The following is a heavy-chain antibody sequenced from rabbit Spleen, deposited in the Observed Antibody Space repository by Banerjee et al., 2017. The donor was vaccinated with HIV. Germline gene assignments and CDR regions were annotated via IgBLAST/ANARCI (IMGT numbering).Heavy chain of an antibody. J-gene: IGHJ4*01. V-gene: IGHV1S45*01. CDR1: GFSFSDRDV. D-gene: IGHD3-1*01. Sequence: QEQLEESGGGLVKPGGSLTLTCEASGFSFSDRDVMCWVRQAPGKGLEWIACIDVVKSGNTYYPDWAKGRFTISKTSSTTVALQVTSLTAADTATYFCARDLASVVGWNFNLWGPGTLVTVS. CDR2: IDVVKSGNT. CDR3: ARDLASVVGWNFNL.